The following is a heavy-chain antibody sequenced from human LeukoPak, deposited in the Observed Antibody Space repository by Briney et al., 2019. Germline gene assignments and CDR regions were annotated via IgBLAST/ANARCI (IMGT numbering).Heavy chain of an antibody. V-gene: IGHV3-15*01. Sequence: PGGSLRLSCAASGFTFSDYHMSWIRQAPGKGLEWVGRIKSKTDGGTTDYAAPVKGRFTISRDDSKNTLYLQMNSLKTEDTAVYYCTTDYSISSVDAFDIWGQGTMVTVSS. J-gene: IGHJ3*02. CDR2: IKSKTDGGTT. CDR3: TTDYSISSVDAFDI. CDR1: GFTFSDYH. D-gene: IGHD2/OR15-2a*01.